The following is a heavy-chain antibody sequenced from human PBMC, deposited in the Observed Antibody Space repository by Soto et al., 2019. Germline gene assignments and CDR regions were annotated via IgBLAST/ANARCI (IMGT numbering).Heavy chain of an antibody. D-gene: IGHD4-17*01. V-gene: IGHV3-30-3*01. Sequence: LRLSCAASGFIFSNYAMHWVRQAPGKGLEWVAVISYDGSNKYYADSVKGRFTISRDNSKNTLYLQMNSLRTEDTTVYYCAARTVTTVPYYYYGMDVWGQGTTVTVSS. CDR2: ISYDGSNK. CDR3: AARTVTTVPYYYYGMDV. J-gene: IGHJ6*02. CDR1: GFIFSNYA.